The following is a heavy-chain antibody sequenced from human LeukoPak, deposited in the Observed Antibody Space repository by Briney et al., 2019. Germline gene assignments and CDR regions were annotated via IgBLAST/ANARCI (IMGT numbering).Heavy chain of an antibody. CDR2: TYPGDPDA. CDR3: ATKPVGGTYYFDY. D-gene: IGHD1-26*01. V-gene: IGHV5-51*01. Sequence: GESLKISCKGSGYSFATYWVGWVRQMPGKGLEWMGITYPGDPDAKYSPSFQGQVTISSDKSVNTAYLQWNSLKASDSAMYYCATKPVGGTYYFDYWGQGTLVTVSS. J-gene: IGHJ4*02. CDR1: GYSFATYW.